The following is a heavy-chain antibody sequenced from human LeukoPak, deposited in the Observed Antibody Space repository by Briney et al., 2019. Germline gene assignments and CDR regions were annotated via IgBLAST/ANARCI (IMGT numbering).Heavy chain of an antibody. CDR3: ASLQAHGGNYIGH. CDR1: GASISSYY. V-gene: IGHV4-59*08. Sequence: SETLSLTCTVSGASISSYYWNWIQQPPGKGLEWIGYIFYNGNTIYNDSLRSRVTISADTSKNQFSLKLTSVTAADTARYFCASLQAHGGNYIGHWGQGILVTVPS. CDR2: IFYNGNT. J-gene: IGHJ4*02. D-gene: IGHD4-23*01.